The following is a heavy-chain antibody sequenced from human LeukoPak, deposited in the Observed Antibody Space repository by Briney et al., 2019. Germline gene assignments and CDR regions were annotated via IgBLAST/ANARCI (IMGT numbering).Heavy chain of an antibody. Sequence: GGSLRLSCAASGFTFSSYWMSWVRQAREEGLEWVANIKQDGTEKYYMDSVKGRFSISRDNAKNSLYLQMNALRAEDTAVYYCARDVRPDYWGQGTLVTVST. CDR2: IKQDGTEK. CDR1: GFTFSSYW. CDR3: ARDVRPDY. V-gene: IGHV3-7*01. J-gene: IGHJ4*02. D-gene: IGHD6-6*01.